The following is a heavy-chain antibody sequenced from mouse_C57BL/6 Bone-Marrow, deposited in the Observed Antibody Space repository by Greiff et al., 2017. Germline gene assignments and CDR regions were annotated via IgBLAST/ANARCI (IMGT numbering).Heavy chain of an antibody. V-gene: IGHV1-55*01. CDR1: GYTFTSYW. Sequence: VQLQQPGAELVKPGASVKMSCKASGYTFTSYWITWVKQRPGQGLEWIGDIYPGSGSTNYNEKFKSKATLTVDTSSSPAYMQLSSLTSEDSAVYYCARPYYSNHWYFDVWGTGTTVTVSS. CDR2: IYPGSGST. D-gene: IGHD2-5*01. J-gene: IGHJ1*03. CDR3: ARPYYSNHWYFDV.